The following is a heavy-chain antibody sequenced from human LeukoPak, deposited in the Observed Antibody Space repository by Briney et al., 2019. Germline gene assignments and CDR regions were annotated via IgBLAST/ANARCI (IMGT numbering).Heavy chain of an antibody. CDR1: GFTFSTYR. CDR3: ARAGRGVWNYFYTMDV. D-gene: IGHD2-21*01. CDR2: ISSSSSYI. V-gene: IGHV3-21*01. J-gene: IGHJ6*02. Sequence: GGSLRLSCAASGFTFSTYRMNWVRQAPGKGLEWVSSISSSSSYIYYADSVKGRFTISRDDAKNSLYLQMHSLRAEDTAVYYCARAGRGVWNYFYTMDVWGQGTTVTVSS.